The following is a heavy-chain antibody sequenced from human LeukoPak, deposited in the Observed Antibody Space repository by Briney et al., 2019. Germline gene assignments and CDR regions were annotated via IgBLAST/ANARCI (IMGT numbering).Heavy chain of an antibody. CDR2: IYTSGTT. J-gene: IGHJ6*03. CDR3: ARIKVDYYYYMDV. CDR1: GDSVSSYY. V-gene: IGHV4-4*07. Sequence: PSEALSLTCTVSGDSVSSYYWSWIRQPAGKGLEWIGLIYTSGTTKYNSYFKSRVTISVDKSKNQFSLKLRSVTAADTAVYYCARIKVDYYYYMDVWGKGNTGTVSS.